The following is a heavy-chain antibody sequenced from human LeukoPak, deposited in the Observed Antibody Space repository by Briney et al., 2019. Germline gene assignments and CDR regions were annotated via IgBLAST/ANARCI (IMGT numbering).Heavy chain of an antibody. V-gene: IGHV3-21*01. CDR3: ARDPGYYDSSGYYYPDAFDI. Sequence: GGSLRLSCAASGFTFSSYSMNWVRQAPGKGLEWVSSISSSSSYIYYADSVKGRFTISRDNAKNSLYLQMNSLRAEDTAVYYCARDPGYYDSSGYYYPDAFDIWGQGTMVTVSS. J-gene: IGHJ3*02. CDR2: ISSSSSYI. D-gene: IGHD3-22*01. CDR1: GFTFSSYS.